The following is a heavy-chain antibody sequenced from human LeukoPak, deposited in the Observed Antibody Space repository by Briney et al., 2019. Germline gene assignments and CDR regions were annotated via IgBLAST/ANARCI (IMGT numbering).Heavy chain of an antibody. Sequence: LGASVKVSCKASGYTFTGYYMHWVRQAPGQGLEWMGXXNPNSGGTDYAQKFQGRVTMARDTSISTAYMELSSLTSDDTAVYYCSRGRADGYSGYDFGDYWGQGTLVTVSS. V-gene: IGHV1-2*03. CDR3: SRGRADGYSGYDFGDY. J-gene: IGHJ4*02. CDR1: GYTFTGYY. D-gene: IGHD5-12*01. CDR2: XNPNSGGT.